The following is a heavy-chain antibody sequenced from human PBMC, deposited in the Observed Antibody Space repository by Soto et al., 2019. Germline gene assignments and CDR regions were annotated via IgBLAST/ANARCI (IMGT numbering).Heavy chain of an antibody. CDR3: ERRNVANCIGP. J-gene: IGHJ5*02. V-gene: IGHV5-51*01. CDR1: GYSFTGYW. Sequence: PGESLKISCEASGYSFTGYWIVWVRQMPGKGLEWMGIVYPSDSRTKYSPSFQGQVTISAETPTSTTYLQWTSLKASDTAMYYCERRNVANCIGPWVQRTLVTVSS. CDR2: VYPSDSRT.